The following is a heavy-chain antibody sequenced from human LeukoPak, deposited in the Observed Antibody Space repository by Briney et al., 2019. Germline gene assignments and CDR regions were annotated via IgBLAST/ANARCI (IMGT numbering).Heavy chain of an antibody. CDR2: MSGLSGDT. CDR1: GFTFSNYA. V-gene: IGHV3-23*01. Sequence: GGSLRLSCAASGFTFSNYAMSWVRQAPGKGLEWVSAMSGLSGDTYYADSVKGRFTISRDNSKNTLYLEMNSLRAEDTSVYYCAPYDDIRDGGGQGTLVTVSS. J-gene: IGHJ4*02. D-gene: IGHD1-1*01. CDR3: APYDDIRDG.